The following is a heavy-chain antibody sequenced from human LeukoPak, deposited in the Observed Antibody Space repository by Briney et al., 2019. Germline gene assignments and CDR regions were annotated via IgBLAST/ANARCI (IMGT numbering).Heavy chain of an antibody. V-gene: IGHV3-23*01. Sequence: GGSLRLSCAASGFTFSSYAMSWVRQAPGKGLEWVSSSGDNTRYADSVKGRFTISRDNFKNTLDLQMNGLRAEDTAVYYCARDHNYAFDNWGQGTLVSVAS. D-gene: IGHD1-1*01. CDR1: GFTFSSYA. J-gene: IGHJ4*02. CDR2: SGDNT. CDR3: ARDHNYAFDN.